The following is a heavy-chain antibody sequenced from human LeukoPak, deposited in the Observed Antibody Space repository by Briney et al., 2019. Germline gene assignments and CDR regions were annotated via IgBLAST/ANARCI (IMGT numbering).Heavy chain of an antibody. CDR2: IYISGST. J-gene: IGHJ4*02. CDR1: GGSISSYY. V-gene: IGHV4-4*07. D-gene: IGHD1-1*01. CDR3: ARGLGEGYPDF. Sequence: SETLSLTCTVSGGSISSYYWSWIRQPAGKGLEWIGRIYISGSTNYNPSLKSRVTISQDKSKNQFSLKLTSVTAADTAVYYCARGLGEGYPDFWGQGTLVIVSS.